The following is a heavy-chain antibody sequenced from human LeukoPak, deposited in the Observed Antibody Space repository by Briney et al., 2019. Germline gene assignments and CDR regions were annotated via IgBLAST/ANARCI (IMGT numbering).Heavy chain of an antibody. CDR3: AKDLQGDLWYFDY. CDR1: GFTFSSYG. CDR2: ISYDGSNK. D-gene: IGHD3/OR15-3a*01. J-gene: IGHJ4*02. V-gene: IGHV3-30*18. Sequence: PGRSLRLSCAASGFTFSSYGMHWVRQAPGKGLEWVAVISYDGSNKYYADSVKGRFTISRDNSKNTLYLQMNSRRAEDTAVYYCAKDLQGDLWYFDYWGQGTLVTVSS.